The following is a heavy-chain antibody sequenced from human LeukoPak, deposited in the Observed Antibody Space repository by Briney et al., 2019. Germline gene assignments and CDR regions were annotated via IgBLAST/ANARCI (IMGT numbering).Heavy chain of an antibody. CDR1: GFTFSSYS. V-gene: IGHV3-21*04. Sequence: KSGGSLRLSCAASGFTFSSYSMNWVRQAPGKGLEWVSSISSSSSYIYYADSVKGRFTISRDNSKNTLYLQMNSLRAEDTAVYYCAKGQIAVAGSPNDYWGQGTLVTVSS. CDR2: ISSSSSYI. D-gene: IGHD6-19*01. J-gene: IGHJ4*02. CDR3: AKGQIAVAGSPNDY.